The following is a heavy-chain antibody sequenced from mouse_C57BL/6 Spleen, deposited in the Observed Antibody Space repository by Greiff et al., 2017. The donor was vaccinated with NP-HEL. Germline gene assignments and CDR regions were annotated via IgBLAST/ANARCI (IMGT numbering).Heavy chain of an antibody. CDR1: GFTFSDYY. CDR3: ARDLNWEGHAMDY. D-gene: IGHD4-1*01. Sequence: EVQVVESEGGLVQPGSSMKLSCTASGFTFSDYYMAWVRQVPEKGLEWVANINYDGSSTYYLDSLQSRFIISRDNAKNILYLQMSSLKSEDTATYYCARDLNWEGHAMDYWGQGTSVTVSS. J-gene: IGHJ4*01. V-gene: IGHV5-16*01. CDR2: INYDGSST.